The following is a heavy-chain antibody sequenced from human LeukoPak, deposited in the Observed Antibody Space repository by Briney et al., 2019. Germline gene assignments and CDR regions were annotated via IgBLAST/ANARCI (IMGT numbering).Heavy chain of an antibody. Sequence: SETLSLTCTVSGGSISSSSYYWGWIRQPPGKGLEWIGSIYYSGSTYYNPSLKSRVTISVDTSKNQFSLKLSSVTAADTAVYYCARGRVKYYYGSGSNNWFDPWGQGTLVTVSS. J-gene: IGHJ5*02. D-gene: IGHD3-10*01. CDR1: GGSISSSSYY. V-gene: IGHV4-39*01. CDR3: ARGRVKYYYGSGSNNWFDP. CDR2: IYYSGST.